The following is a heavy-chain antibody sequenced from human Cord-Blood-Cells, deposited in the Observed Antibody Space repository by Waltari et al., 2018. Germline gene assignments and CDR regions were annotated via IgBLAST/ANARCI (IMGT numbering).Heavy chain of an antibody. V-gene: IGHV4-38-2*01. D-gene: IGHD3-10*01. J-gene: IGHJ4*02. CDR2: IYHSGST. CDR3: ARARYYVSGSYYNLDY. Sequence: QVQLQESGPGLVKPSETLSLTCAVSGYSISSGYYWGWIRQPPGKGMEWIGSIYHSGSTYYHPSLKSRVTISVDTSKNQFSLKLISVTAADTAVYYCARARYYVSGSYYNLDYWGQGTLVTVSS. CDR1: GYSISSGYY.